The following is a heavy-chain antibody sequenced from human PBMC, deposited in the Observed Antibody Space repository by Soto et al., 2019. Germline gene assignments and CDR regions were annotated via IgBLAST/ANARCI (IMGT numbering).Heavy chain of an antibody. Sequence: EVQLLESGGGLVQPGGSLRLSCAASGFTFSSYAMSWVRQAPGKGLEWVSAVSGSGGSTYYADSVKGRFTISRDNSENTLYLQMNSLRAEDTAVYYCAKGSYYYDSSGCSHWGQGILVTVSS. CDR1: GFTFSSYA. CDR3: AKGSYYYDSSGCSH. J-gene: IGHJ4*02. D-gene: IGHD3-22*01. CDR2: VSGSGGST. V-gene: IGHV3-23*01.